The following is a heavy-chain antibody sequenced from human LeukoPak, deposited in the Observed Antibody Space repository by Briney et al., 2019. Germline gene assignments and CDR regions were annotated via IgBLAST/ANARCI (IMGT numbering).Heavy chain of an antibody. J-gene: IGHJ4*02. CDR3: ARGYCSGGSCYSFRWFLDY. CDR2: IYTSGST. CDR1: GGSISSYY. V-gene: IGHV4-4*07. D-gene: IGHD2-15*01. Sequence: SETLSLTCTVSGGSISSYYWSWIRQPAGKGLEWIGRIYTSGSTNYNPSLKSRVTMSVDTSKYQFSLKLSSVTAADTAVYYCARGYCSGGSCYSFRWFLDYWGQGTLVTVSS.